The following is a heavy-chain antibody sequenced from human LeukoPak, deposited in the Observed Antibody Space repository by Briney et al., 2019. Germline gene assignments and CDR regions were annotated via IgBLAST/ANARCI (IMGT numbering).Heavy chain of an antibody. D-gene: IGHD3-22*01. CDR2: IYYSGST. Sequence: SETLSLTCTVSGGSISSYYWSWIRQPPGKGLEWIGYIYYSGSTYYNPSLKSRVTISVDTSKNQFSLKLSSVTAADTAVYYCARGPHYDSSGYSYWYFDLWGRGTLVTVSS. CDR3: ARGPHYDSSGYSYWYFDL. J-gene: IGHJ2*01. CDR1: GGSISSYY. V-gene: IGHV4-30-4*08.